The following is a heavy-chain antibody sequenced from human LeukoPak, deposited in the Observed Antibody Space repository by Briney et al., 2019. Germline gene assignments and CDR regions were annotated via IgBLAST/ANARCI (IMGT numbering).Heavy chain of an antibody. CDR2: IYYSGST. V-gene: IGHV4-39*07. J-gene: IGHJ5*02. CDR1: GGSISSSSYY. D-gene: IGHD5-24*01. Sequence: PSETLSLTCTVSGGSISSSSYYWGWIRQPPGKGLEWIGSIYYSGSTYYNPSLKSRVNISVDTSKNQFSLKLSSVTAADTAVYYCARSNFNWFDPWGQGTLVTVSS. CDR3: ARSNFNWFDP.